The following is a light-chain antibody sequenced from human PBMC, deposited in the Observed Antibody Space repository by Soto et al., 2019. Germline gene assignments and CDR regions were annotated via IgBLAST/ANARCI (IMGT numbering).Light chain of an antibody. CDR2: EVT. CDR3: CSYAGRLSSYV. CDR1: SSDVGVFDL. J-gene: IGLJ1*01. V-gene: IGLV2-23*02. Sequence: QSALTQPASVSGSPGQSVTISCTGTSSDVGVFDLVSWYQQHPGKAPHLIIFEVTKRPSGVSSRFSGSRSGLTASLTISGLQAEDEAEYSCCSYAGRLSSYVFGSGTKVTVL.